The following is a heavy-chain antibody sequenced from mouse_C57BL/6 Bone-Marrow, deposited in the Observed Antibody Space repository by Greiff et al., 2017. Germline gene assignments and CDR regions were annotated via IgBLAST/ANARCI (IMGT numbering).Heavy chain of an antibody. D-gene: IGHD2-5*01. CDR2: IDPSDSYT. V-gene: IGHV1-69*01. CDR3: ARSCSNAYFDY. Sequence: QVQLQQSVAELVRPGASVKLSCTASGFNIKNTYMHWVKQRPGQGLEWIGEIDPSDSYTNYNQKFKGKSTLTVDKSSSTAYMQLSSLTSEDSAVYYCARSCSNAYFDYWGQGTTLTVSS. CDR1: GFNIKNTY. J-gene: IGHJ2*01.